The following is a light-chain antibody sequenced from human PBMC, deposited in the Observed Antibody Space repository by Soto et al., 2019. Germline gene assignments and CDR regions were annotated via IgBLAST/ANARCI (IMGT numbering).Light chain of an antibody. J-gene: IGKJ5*01. CDR1: PRVRTY. V-gene: IGKV3-11*01. CDR3: QQSNTWPPIT. CDR2: DAY. Sequence: EIVLTPSPVTLSLSPGERATLCCRASPRVRTYLAWYQFKPDQAPRIIVYDAYRRASGVPARFSVSGSGTDFTPTISSLETEDFALYYCQQSNTWPPITCCQGTRLEIK.